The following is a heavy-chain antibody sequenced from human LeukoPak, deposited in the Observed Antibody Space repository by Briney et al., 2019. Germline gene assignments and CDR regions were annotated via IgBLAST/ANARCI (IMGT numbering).Heavy chain of an antibody. J-gene: IGHJ4*02. D-gene: IGHD6-19*01. V-gene: IGHV3-43*02. CDR3: ARESESSGWYDY. CDR2: ISGDGGST. CDR1: GFMFPDNA. Sequence: GGSLRLSCAAPGFMFPDNAIHWVRHAPGKGLEWVSLISGDGGSTFYADSVKGRFTISRDNSKNSLYLQMNSLRSDDTALYYCARESESSGWYDYWGQGTLVTVSS.